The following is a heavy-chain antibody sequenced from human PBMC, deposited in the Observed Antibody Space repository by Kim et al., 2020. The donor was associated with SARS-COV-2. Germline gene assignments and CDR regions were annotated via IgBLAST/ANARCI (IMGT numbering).Heavy chain of an antibody. CDR3: ARGKMGSGSYQLKYYYYGMDV. CDR2: ISSSSSYI. V-gene: IGHV3-21*01. CDR1: GFTFSSYS. D-gene: IGHD3-10*01. J-gene: IGHJ6*02. Sequence: GGSLRLSCAASGFTFSSYSMNWVRQAPGKGLEWVSSISSSSSYIYYADSVKGRFTISRDNAKNSLYLQMNSLRAEDTAVYYCARGKMGSGSYQLKYYYYGMDVWGQGTTVTVSS.